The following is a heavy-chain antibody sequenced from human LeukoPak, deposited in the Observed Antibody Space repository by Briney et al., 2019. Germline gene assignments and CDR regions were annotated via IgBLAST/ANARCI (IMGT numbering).Heavy chain of an antibody. CDR2: FDPEDGET. CDR1: GYTLTELS. Sequence: ASVKVSCKVSGYTLTELSMHWVRQAPGKGLEWMGGFDPEDGETIYAQKFQGRVTMTEDTSTDTAYMELSSPRSEDTAVYYCATTPTTYYYDSSGYRYWGQGTLVTVSS. D-gene: IGHD3-22*01. CDR3: ATTPTTYYYDSSGYRY. V-gene: IGHV1-24*01. J-gene: IGHJ4*02.